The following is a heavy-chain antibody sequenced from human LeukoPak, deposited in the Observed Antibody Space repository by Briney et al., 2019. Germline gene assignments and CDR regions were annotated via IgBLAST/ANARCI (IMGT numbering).Heavy chain of an antibody. D-gene: IGHD3-10*01. Sequence: PSETLSLTCTVSGGSISSYYWNWIRQPAGKGLEWIGRIYTSGDTIYNPSLKSRVTMSLDTSKNHCSLKLTSVTAADTAVYYCARSYGSGAYRGFGPWGQGTLVTVSP. J-gene: IGHJ5*02. V-gene: IGHV4-4*07. CDR3: ARSYGSGAYRGFGP. CDR1: GGSISSYY. CDR2: IYTSGDT.